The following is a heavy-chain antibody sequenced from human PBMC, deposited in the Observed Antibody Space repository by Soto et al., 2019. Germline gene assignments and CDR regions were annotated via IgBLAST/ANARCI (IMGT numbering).Heavy chain of an antibody. J-gene: IGHJ4*02. V-gene: IGHV4-4*02. CDR2: VYHFGST. CDR1: GGSISSSNW. D-gene: IGHD3-16*01. Sequence: QVHLQESGPGLVKPSGTLSLTCAVSGGSISSSNWWTWVRQPPGKGLEWIGEVYHFGSTNYNPAPKRRLPISVDRTKNHFPLSLTSVTAADTAVYYCARDSPRGSPDYYNYWGQGTLVTVSS. CDR3: ARDSPRGSPDYYNY.